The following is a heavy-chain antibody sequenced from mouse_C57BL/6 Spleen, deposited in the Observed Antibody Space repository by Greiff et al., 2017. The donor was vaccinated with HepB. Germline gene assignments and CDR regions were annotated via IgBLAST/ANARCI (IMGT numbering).Heavy chain of an antibody. CDR1: GISITTGHYR. J-gene: IGHJ3*01. V-gene: IGHV3-5*01. Sequence: EVQLQESGPGLVKPSQTVFLTCTVTGISITTGHYRWSWIRQFPGNKLEWIGYIYYSGTITYNPSLTSRTTITRDTPKNQFFLEMNSLTAEDTATYYCERDDDYDPFAYWGQGTLVTVSA. CDR3: ERDDDYDPFAY. D-gene: IGHD2-4*01. CDR2: IYYSGTI.